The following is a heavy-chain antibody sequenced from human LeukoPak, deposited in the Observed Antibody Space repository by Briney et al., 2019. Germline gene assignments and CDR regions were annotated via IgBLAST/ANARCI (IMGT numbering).Heavy chain of an antibody. V-gene: IGHV4-61*01. J-gene: IGHJ4*02. Sequence: PSETLSLTCTVSGGSISSSSYYWSWIRQPPGKGLEWIGYIYYSGSTNYNPSLKSRVTISVDTSKNQFSLKLSSVTAADTAVYYCARGKDWLFIPDYWGQGTLVTVSS. CDR1: GGSISSSSYY. CDR3: ARGKDWLFIPDY. CDR2: IYYSGST. D-gene: IGHD3/OR15-3a*01.